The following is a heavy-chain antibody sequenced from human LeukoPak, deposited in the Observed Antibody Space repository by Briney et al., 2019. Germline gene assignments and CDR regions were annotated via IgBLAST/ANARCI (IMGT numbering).Heavy chain of an antibody. D-gene: IGHD2-8*01. V-gene: IGHV4-4*07. CDR2: IYFGGST. Sequence: SETLSLTCNVSGDSISSFYWNWIRQSAGKGLEWIGRIYFGGSTYSSPSLKSRVTMSLDTSKNQFSLKLTSVTAADTAVYYCAREHCTNGVCSTGYWGQGTLVTVSS. CDR1: GDSISSFY. CDR3: AREHCTNGVCSTGY. J-gene: IGHJ4*02.